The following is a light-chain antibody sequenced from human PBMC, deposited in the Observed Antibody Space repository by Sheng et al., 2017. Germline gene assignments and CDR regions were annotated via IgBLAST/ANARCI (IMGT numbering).Light chain of an antibody. J-gene: IGKJ3*01. Sequence: EIVLTQSPGTLSLSPGESATLSCRASQSVTNNYLAWYQQKSGRAPRLLIHDASTRAAGVPDRFSGSGSETDFTLNINGLEPEDLAVYYCQQRRDWPLTFGPGTKVDIK. CDR1: QSVTNNY. CDR2: DAS. CDR3: QQRRDWPLT. V-gene: IGKV3D-20*02.